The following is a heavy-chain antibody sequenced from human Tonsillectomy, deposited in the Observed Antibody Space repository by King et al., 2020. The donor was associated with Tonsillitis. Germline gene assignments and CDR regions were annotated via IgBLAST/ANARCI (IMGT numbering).Heavy chain of an antibody. CDR2: IYYSVST. CDR3: AREGGRYFGFRY. Sequence: QLQESGPGLVKPSETLSLTCTVPGGSVSSGSYYWSWIRQPPGKGLEWNVYIYYSVSTNYNPPLKSRVTISVDTSKNEFSLKLSSVTAADTAVYYCAREGGRYFGFRYWGQGTLVTVSS. CDR1: GGSVSSGSYY. D-gene: IGHD1-26*01. V-gene: IGHV4-61*01. J-gene: IGHJ4*02.